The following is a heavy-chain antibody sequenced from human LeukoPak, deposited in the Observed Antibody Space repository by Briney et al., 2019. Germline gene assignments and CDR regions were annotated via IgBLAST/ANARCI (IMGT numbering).Heavy chain of an antibody. CDR3: ARDLSLDY. CDR1: GYTFTSYA. CDR2: INAGHGNT. J-gene: IGHJ4*02. D-gene: IGHD3-16*01. V-gene: IGHV1-3*01. Sequence: ASVKVSCKASGYTFTSYAIQWVRQAPGQRLEWMGWINAGHGNTKYSQKFQGRVTITRDTSASTAYMELSSLRSEDTAVYYCARDLSLDYWGQGTLVTVSS.